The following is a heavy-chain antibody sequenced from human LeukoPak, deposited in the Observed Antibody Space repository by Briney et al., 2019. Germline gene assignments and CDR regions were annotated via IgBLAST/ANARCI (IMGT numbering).Heavy chain of an antibody. CDR2: IYHTGSS. V-gene: IGHV4-4*02. Sequence: SETLSLTCAVSGGSIGSSNWWSWVRQPPGKGLEWIGEIYHTGSSNYNPSLKSRVTISVDKSKNQFSLKLSSVTAADTAVYYCARVAFGEVNGMDVWGQGTTVTVSS. J-gene: IGHJ6*02. CDR3: ARVAFGEVNGMDV. CDR1: GGSIGSSNW. D-gene: IGHD3-10*01.